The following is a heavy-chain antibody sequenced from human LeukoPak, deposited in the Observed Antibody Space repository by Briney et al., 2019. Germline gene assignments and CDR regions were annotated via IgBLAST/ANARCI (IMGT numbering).Heavy chain of an antibody. CDR3: ARDGGSGSYYYYGMDV. V-gene: IGHV1-2*04. J-gene: IGHJ6*02. Sequence: ASVKVSCKASGYTFTGYYMHWVRQAPGQGLEWMGWINPNSGGTNYAQKFQGWVTMTRDTSISTAYMELSRLRSDDTAVYYCARDGGSGSYYYYGMDVWGQGTTVTVSS. D-gene: IGHD3-10*01. CDR1: GYTFTGYY. CDR2: INPNSGGT.